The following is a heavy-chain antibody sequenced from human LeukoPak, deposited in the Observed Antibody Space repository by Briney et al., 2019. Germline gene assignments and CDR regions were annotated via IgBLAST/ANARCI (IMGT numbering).Heavy chain of an antibody. Sequence: PGGSLRLSCSASGFTFSTYAMHWVRQAPAKGLEYVSGISTSGGTTYYADSVKGRFTISRDNSKNTLYLQVSSLRAEDTAVYYCVKDLSAGYGDPRGAYDIWGQGTMVAVAS. CDR3: VKDLSAGYGDPRGAYDI. CDR2: ISTSGGTT. D-gene: IGHD4-17*01. J-gene: IGHJ3*02. V-gene: IGHV3-64D*06. CDR1: GFTFSTYA.